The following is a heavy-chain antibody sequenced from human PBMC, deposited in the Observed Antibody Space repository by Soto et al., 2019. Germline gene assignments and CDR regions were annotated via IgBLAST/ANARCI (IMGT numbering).Heavy chain of an antibody. V-gene: IGHV3-33*01. D-gene: IGHD4-4*01. CDR3: ARGSPTVTMKNGMDV. J-gene: IGHJ6*02. Sequence: QVQLVESGGGVVQPGRSLRLSCAASGFTFSSDGMHWVRQAPGKGLEWVAVIWYDGSNKYYADSVKGRFTISRDNSKNTLYLQMNSLRAEDTAVYYCARGSPTVTMKNGMDVWGQGTTVTVSS. CDR2: IWYDGSNK. CDR1: GFTFSSDG.